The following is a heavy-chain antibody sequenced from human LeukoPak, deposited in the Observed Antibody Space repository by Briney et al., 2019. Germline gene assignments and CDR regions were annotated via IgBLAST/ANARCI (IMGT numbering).Heavy chain of an antibody. CDR2: ISWNSGSI. CDR1: GFTFDDYA. V-gene: IGHV3-9*01. D-gene: IGHD3-3*01. J-gene: IGHJ5*02. Sequence: GGSLRLSCAASGFTFDDYAMHWVRQAPGKGLEWVSGISWNSGSIGYADSVKGRFTISRDNAKNSLYLQMNSLRAEDTAVYYCAKDLGFFGVVIGNFDPWGQGTLVTVSS. CDR3: AKDLGFFGVVIGNFDP.